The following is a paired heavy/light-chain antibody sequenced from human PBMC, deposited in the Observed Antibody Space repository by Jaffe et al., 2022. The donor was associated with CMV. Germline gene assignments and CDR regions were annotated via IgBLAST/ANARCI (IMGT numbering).Light chain of an antibody. J-gene: IGKJ1*01. CDR3: HQYYSTPWT. Sequence: IVMTQSPDSLAVSLGERATINCKSSHSILYSSNNKNYLAWYQQKPGQPPKLLIHWASTRESGVPDRFSGSGSGTDFTLTISSLQAEDVAVYYCHQYYSTPWTFGQGTKVEIK. CDR1: HSILYSSNNKNY. V-gene: IGKV4-1*01. CDR2: WAS.
Heavy chain of an antibody. CDR3: AKDSTSPWYENAFDI. CDR1: GFTFNNYA. CDR2: INNSGGGT. V-gene: IGHV3-23*04. J-gene: IGHJ3*02. D-gene: IGHD2-2*01. Sequence: VQLVESGGALVQPGGSLRLSCAASGFTFNNYAMSWVRQAPGKGLEWVSAINNSGGGTSYADSVKGRFSVSRDNSKSTLYLLMNNLRAEDTAVYYCAKDSTSPWYENAFDIWGQGTMVTVSS.